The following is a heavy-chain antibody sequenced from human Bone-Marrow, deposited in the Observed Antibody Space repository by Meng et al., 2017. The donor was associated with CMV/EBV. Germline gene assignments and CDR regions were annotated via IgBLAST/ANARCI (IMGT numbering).Heavy chain of an antibody. D-gene: IGHD3-22*01. CDR3: ARDHYYDSSGYYNPDY. J-gene: IGHJ4*02. V-gene: IGHV1-2*02. CDR1: GYTFTGYY. Sequence: ASVKVSCKASGYTFTGYYIHWVRQAPGQGLEWMGWINPNSGGTNYVQKFLARVSLSRDTSISTAYMELSRLRSDDTAVYYCARDHYYDSSGYYNPDYWGQGTLVTVSS. CDR2: INPNSGGT.